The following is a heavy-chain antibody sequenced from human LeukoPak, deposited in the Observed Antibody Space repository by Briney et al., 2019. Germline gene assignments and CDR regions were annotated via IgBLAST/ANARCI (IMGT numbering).Heavy chain of an antibody. Sequence: TSSETLSLTCTVSGGSISSHYWSWIRQPPGKGLEWIGTIYYSGSTYYNPSLKSRVTISVDTSKNQFSLKLNSVTAADTAVYYCARHLAGHFGGFYFDYWGQGTLVTVSS. CDR1: GGSISSHY. CDR3: ARHLAGHFGGFYFDY. J-gene: IGHJ4*02. CDR2: IYYSGST. V-gene: IGHV4-39*07. D-gene: IGHD2-21*01.